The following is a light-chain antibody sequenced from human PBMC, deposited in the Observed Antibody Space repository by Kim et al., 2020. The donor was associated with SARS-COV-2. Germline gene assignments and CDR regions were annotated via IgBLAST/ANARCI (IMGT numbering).Light chain of an antibody. Sequence: GQSITISCSETSSDLGSYNLVSWYQQHPGKAPKLSIYEVSRRPSGVPDRFFGSKSDNTASLTISGLQAEDEADYYCCSYAGDYSTVFGGGTQLTVL. CDR3: CSYAGDYSTV. J-gene: IGLJ7*01. CDR2: EVS. V-gene: IGLV2-23*02. CDR1: SSDLGSYNL.